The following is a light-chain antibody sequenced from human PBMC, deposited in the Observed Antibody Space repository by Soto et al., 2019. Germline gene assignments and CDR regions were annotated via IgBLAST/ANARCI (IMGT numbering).Light chain of an antibody. V-gene: IGKV1-33*01. CDR3: QEFDHPPPLI. CDR1: HDIATY. J-gene: IGKJ4*01. Sequence: DMRLTQSPSSLSASIGDRVTITCQASHDIATYLNWYQQKPGKPPKLLIYDASTLEKGVPSRFSGSGSGTDFTITIFTLQPADFATYYCQEFDHPPPLIFGGGTKVEMK. CDR2: DAS.